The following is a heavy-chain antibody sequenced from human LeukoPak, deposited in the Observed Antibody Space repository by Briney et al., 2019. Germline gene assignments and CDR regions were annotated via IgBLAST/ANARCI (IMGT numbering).Heavy chain of an antibody. D-gene: IGHD5-24*01. V-gene: IGHV3-53*01. J-gene: IGHJ4*02. Sequence: GGSLRLSCAASGFTVSSNYMSWVRQAPGKGLEWVSVIYSGGSTYYADSVKGRVTISRDNTKNTLYLQMNSLRAEDTAVYYCARGGDGYNSYYFDYWGQGTLVTVSS. CDR2: IYSGGST. CDR1: GFTVSSNY. CDR3: ARGGDGYNSYYFDY.